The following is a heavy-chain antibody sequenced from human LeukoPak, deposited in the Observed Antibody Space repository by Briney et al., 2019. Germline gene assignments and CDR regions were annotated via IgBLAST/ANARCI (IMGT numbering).Heavy chain of an antibody. CDR2: IYYSGST. Sequence: SETLSLTCTVSGGSISSSSYYWGWLRQPPGKGLEWIGSIYYSGSTYYNPSLKSRVTISVDTSKNQFSLKLSSVTAADTAVYYCARVGLGGSLLDYWGQGTLVTVSS. CDR3: ARVGLGGSLLDY. J-gene: IGHJ4*02. D-gene: IGHD1-26*01. V-gene: IGHV4-39*07. CDR1: GGSISSSSYY.